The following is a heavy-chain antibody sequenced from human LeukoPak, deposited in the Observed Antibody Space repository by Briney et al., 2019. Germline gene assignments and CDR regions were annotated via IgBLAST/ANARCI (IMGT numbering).Heavy chain of an antibody. CDR3: ARSLGIVVVVAATGLDY. Sequence: GGSLRLSCAASGFTFSSYSMNWVRQAPGQGLEWVSSISSSSSYIYYADSVKGRFTISRDNAKNSLYLQMNSLRAEDTAVYYCARSLGIVVVVAATGLDYWGQGTLVTVSS. J-gene: IGHJ4*02. D-gene: IGHD2-15*01. CDR2: ISSSSSYI. V-gene: IGHV3-21*01. CDR1: GFTFSSYS.